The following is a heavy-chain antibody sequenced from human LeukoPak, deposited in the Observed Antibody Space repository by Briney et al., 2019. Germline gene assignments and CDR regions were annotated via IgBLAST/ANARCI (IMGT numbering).Heavy chain of an antibody. J-gene: IGHJ4*02. CDR2: IIPIVDTT. CDR1: AGTFTSYA. CDR3: ERGPHYYDF. Sequence: SVKVSCKASAGTFTSYAISWVRQAPGQGLEWMGRIIPIVDTTNNAQKFQGRVTITADKVTTTAYMEQSSLRSEDTPVYYCERGPHYYDFWGQGTLVTVSS. V-gene: IGHV1-69*04.